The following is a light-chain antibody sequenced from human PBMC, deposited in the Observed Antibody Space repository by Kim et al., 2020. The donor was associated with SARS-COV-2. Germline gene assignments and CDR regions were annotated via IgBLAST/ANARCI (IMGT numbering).Light chain of an antibody. Sequence: GQRVTNIGLGRDSNIGSNIFSWDQQRPGTAPKLLMYGNNQWPSGVPDRFSGSQSGTSASLASSGLQSEDEADYYCAAWDDSLNGRVFGGGTQLTVL. CDR3: AAWDDSLNGRV. J-gene: IGLJ3*02. CDR2: GNN. V-gene: IGLV1-44*01. CDR1: DSNIGSNI.